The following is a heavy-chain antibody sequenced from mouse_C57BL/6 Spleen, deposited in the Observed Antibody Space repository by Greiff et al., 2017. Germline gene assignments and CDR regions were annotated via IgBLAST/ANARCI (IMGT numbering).Heavy chain of an antibody. CDR2: INPNNGGT. CDR3: ARGGYFDY. J-gene: IGHJ2*01. CDR1: GYTFTDYY. Sequence: EVKLMESGPELVKPGASVKISCKASGYTFTDYYMDWVKQSHGKSLEWIGDINPNNGGTNYNQKFKGKATLTVDKSSSTAYMELSSLTSEDTAVYYCARGGYFDYWGRGTTLTGSS. V-gene: IGHV1-18*01.